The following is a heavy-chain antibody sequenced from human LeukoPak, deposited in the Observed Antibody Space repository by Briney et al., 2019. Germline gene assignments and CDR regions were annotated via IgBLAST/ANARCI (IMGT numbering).Heavy chain of an antibody. D-gene: IGHD3-9*01. J-gene: IGHJ4*02. CDR2: ISAYNDNT. CDR3: ARVHYDILTGYSYFDY. V-gene: IGHV1-18*01. Sequence: EASVKVSCKASGYTFTSYGISWVRQAPGQGLEWMGWISAYNDNTNYAQKLQGRVTMTTDTSTSTAYMELRSLRSDDTAVYYCARVHYDILTGYSYFDYWGQGTLATVSS. CDR1: GYTFTSYG.